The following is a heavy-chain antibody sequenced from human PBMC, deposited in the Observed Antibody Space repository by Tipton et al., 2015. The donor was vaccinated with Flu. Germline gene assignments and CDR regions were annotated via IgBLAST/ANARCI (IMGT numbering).Heavy chain of an antibody. CDR2: ITSRGDAI. V-gene: IGHV3-48*03. CDR3: ARDPAAGYGILDYAYAMDA. Sequence: SLRLSCAASGFILSIYEMNWVRQAPGKGLEWVSYITSRGDAIKYADSVKGRFTISRDNAKNLLYLQMNSLRVDDTAVYYCARDPAAGYGILDYAYAMDAWGQGTSVTVSS. D-gene: IGHD3-9*01. CDR1: GFILSIYE. J-gene: IGHJ6*02.